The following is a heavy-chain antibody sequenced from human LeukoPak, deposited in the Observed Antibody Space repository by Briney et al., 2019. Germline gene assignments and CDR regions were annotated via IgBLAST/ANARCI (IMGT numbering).Heavy chain of an antibody. CDR1: GDSVSSNSAA. Sequence: SQTLSLTFAISGDSVSSNSAAWNWLRQSPSRGLEWLGRTYSRSKWYDDYAVSVKSRITIKPDTSKNQFSLQLNSVTPEDTAVYYCARETSRLFDYWGQGTLVTVSS. CDR3: ARETSRLFDY. J-gene: IGHJ4*02. D-gene: IGHD2-2*01. V-gene: IGHV6-1*01. CDR2: TYSRSKWYD.